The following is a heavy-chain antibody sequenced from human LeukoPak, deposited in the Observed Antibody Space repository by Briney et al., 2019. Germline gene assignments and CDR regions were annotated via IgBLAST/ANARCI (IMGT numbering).Heavy chain of an antibody. CDR2: IYPGDSDT. Sequence: AESLKISCEASGYSCTSYWIGWVRQMPGKGLEWMGIIYPGDSDTRYSPSFQGQVSISADRSIRTAYLQWSSLKASDTAMYYCTRSMYHYGSGSYPDYWGQGTLVTVSS. CDR3: TRSMYHYGSGSYPDY. CDR1: GYSCTSYW. J-gene: IGHJ4*02. V-gene: IGHV5-51*01. D-gene: IGHD3-10*01.